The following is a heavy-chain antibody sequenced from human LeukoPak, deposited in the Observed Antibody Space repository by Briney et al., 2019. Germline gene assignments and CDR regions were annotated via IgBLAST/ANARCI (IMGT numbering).Heavy chain of an antibody. D-gene: IGHD6-13*01. J-gene: IGHJ4*02. CDR3: ARTTYSSSFYDY. Sequence: GGSLRLSCAASGFSFENYNMNCVRQAPGKGLEWVAYINVITGYIYYADSLKGRFTISRDNAKKSLFLEMNSLRTEDTAVYYCARTTYSSSFYDYWGQGTLVTVSS. CDR1: GFSFENYN. CDR2: INVITGYI. V-gene: IGHV3-21*01.